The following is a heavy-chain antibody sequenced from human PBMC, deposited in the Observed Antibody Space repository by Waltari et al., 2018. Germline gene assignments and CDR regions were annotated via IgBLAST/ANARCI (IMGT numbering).Heavy chain of an antibody. CDR3: ARGDTSNWFASYFDF. Sequence: QVRLQESGPGLVKPSETLSLTCTVSAASISSYYWSWIRQPPGKGLEWIAYIDFSGSTSYNPSLKGLVAISGYTSKKQFSLRLSSVTAADTAVYYCARGDTSNWFASYFDFWGQGILVSVSS. D-gene: IGHD3-10*01. J-gene: IGHJ4*02. V-gene: IGHV4-59*01. CDR1: AASISSYY. CDR2: IDFSGST.